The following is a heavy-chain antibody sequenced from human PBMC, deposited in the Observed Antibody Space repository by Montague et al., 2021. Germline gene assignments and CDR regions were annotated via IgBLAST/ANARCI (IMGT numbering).Heavy chain of an antibody. J-gene: IGHJ4*02. Sequence: SETLSLTCGVSGDSINGCYWSWIRQPPGKGLEWIGSVFHSGATNYNPSLKSRVTISADTSKNQFSLKVNSVTAADTAVYYCARQGFYESGGFFIWGLGTLVTVSS. V-gene: IGHV4-59*01. D-gene: IGHD3-22*01. CDR1: GDSINGCY. CDR2: VFHSGAT. CDR3: ARQGFYESGGFFI.